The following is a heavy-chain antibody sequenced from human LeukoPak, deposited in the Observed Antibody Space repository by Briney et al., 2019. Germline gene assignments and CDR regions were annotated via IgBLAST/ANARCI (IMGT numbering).Heavy chain of an antibody. V-gene: IGHV4-59*12. CDR3: ARDPSPGYCSGGSCYGPYFVY. Sequence: SETLSLTRAVYGGSFSGYYWSWIRQPPGKGLEWIGYIYYSGRTNYNPSLKSRVTISIDTSKNQFSLKLSSVTAADTAVYYCARDPSPGYCSGGSCYGPYFVYWGQGTLVTVSS. CDR1: GGSFSGYY. CDR2: IYYSGRT. J-gene: IGHJ4*02. D-gene: IGHD2-15*01.